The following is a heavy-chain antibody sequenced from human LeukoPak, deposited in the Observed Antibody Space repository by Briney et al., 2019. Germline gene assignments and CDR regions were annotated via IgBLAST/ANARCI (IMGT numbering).Heavy chain of an antibody. D-gene: IGHD2-2*01. CDR3: ARDRVVPAAIGKGFDP. CDR1: GYTFTGYY. V-gene: IGHV1-2*02. J-gene: IGHJ5*02. CDR2: INPNSGGT. Sequence: EASVKVSCKASGYTFTGYYMHWVRQAPGQGLEWMGWINPNSGGTNYAQKFQGRVTMTRDTSISTAYMELSRLRSDDTAVYYCARDRVVPAAIGKGFDPWGQGTLVTVSS.